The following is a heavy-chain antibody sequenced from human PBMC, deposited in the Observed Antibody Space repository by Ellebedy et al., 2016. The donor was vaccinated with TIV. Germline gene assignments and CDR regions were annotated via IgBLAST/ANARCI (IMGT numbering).Heavy chain of an antibody. CDR3: ARPVSMVRGAGLYFDL. J-gene: IGHJ2*01. Sequence: SETLSLXXTVSGGSISSGDYFWSWIRQPPGKGLEWIGYIYYSGSTYYNPSLKSRVTMSVDTSKNQFSLKLSSVTAADTAVYYCARPVSMVRGAGLYFDLWGRGTLVTVSS. CDR2: IYYSGST. V-gene: IGHV4-30-4*01. CDR1: GGSISSGDYF. D-gene: IGHD3-10*01.